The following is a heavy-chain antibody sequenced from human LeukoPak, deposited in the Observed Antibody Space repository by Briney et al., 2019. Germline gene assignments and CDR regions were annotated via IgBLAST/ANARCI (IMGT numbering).Heavy chain of an antibody. Sequence: SETLSLTCTVSGGSISSYYWSWIRQPPGKGLEWIGYIYYSGSTNYNPSLKSRVTISVDTSKNQFSLKLSSVTAADTAVYYCAGLSPHNYFDYWGQGTLVTVSS. CDR2: IYYSGST. J-gene: IGHJ4*02. V-gene: IGHV4-59*08. CDR1: GGSISSYY. CDR3: AGLSPHNYFDY.